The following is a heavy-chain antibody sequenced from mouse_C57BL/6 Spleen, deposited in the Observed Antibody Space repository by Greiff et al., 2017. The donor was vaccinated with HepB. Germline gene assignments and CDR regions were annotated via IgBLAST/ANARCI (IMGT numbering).Heavy chain of an antibody. CDR2: IYPGSGNT. V-gene: IGHV1-66*01. CDR1: GYSFTSYY. CDR3: ARENYGYDVFDY. Sequence: VQLQESGPELVKPGASVKISCKASGYSFTSYYIHWVKQRPGQGLEWIGWIYPGSGNTKYNEKFKGKATLTADTSSSTAYMQLSSLTSEDSAVYYCARENYGYDVFDYWGQGTTLTVSS. J-gene: IGHJ2*01. D-gene: IGHD2-2*01.